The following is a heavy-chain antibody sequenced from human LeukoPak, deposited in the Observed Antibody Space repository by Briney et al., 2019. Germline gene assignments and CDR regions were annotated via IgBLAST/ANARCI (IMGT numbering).Heavy chain of an antibody. CDR3: ARDHGYSSSLSN. V-gene: IGHV3-21*01. Sequence: KSGGSLRLSCAASGFTFSSYSMNWVRQAPGKGLEWVSSISSSSSYIHYADSVKGRFTISRDNAKNSLYLQMNSLRAEDTAVYYCARDHGYSSSLSNWGQGTLVTVSS. CDR2: ISSSSSYI. D-gene: IGHD6-13*01. J-gene: IGHJ4*02. CDR1: GFTFSSYS.